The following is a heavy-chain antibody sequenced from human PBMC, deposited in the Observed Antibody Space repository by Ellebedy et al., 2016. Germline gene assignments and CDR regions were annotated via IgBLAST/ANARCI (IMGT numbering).Heavy chain of an antibody. CDR1: GGSISSSSYY. V-gene: IGHV4-39*01. CDR2: IYHSGST. CDR3: ARPPDNDY. J-gene: IGHJ4*02. Sequence: SETLSLTCTVSGGSISSSSYYWGWIRQPPGKGLEWIGSIYHSGSTYYNPSLKSRVTISVDRSKNQFSLKLSSVTAADTAVYYCARPPDNDYWGQGTLVTASS.